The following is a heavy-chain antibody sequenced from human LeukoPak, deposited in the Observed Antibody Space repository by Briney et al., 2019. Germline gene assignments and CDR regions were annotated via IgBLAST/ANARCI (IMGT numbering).Heavy chain of an antibody. D-gene: IGHD6-19*01. J-gene: IGHJ4*02. Sequence: KPSETLSLPCTVSGGSISSSSYYWGWIRQAPGKGLEWIGSIYYSGSTHYNPSLTSPVTISVDTSKNQFSRKLSSVTAADTAVYYCARVPGYSSGWSAGTFDYWGQGTLVTVSS. CDR1: GGSISSSSYY. V-gene: IGHV4-39*01. CDR2: IYYSGST. CDR3: ARVPGYSSGWSAGTFDY.